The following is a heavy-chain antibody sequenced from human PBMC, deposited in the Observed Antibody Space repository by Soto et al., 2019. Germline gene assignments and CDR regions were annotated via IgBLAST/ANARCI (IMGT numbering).Heavy chain of an antibody. D-gene: IGHD1-7*01. CDR2: IFSNDEK. CDR1: GFSLSNARMG. J-gene: IGHJ6*02. Sequence: QVTLKESGPVLVKPTETLTLTCTVSGFSLSNARMGVSWIRQPPGKALEWLAHIFSNDEKSYSTSLKSRLTISKDTSKSQVVLTMTNMDPVDTATYYCARIYTNWNYVNSGTYGIDVWGQGTTVTVSS. V-gene: IGHV2-26*01. CDR3: ARIYTNWNYVNSGTYGIDV.